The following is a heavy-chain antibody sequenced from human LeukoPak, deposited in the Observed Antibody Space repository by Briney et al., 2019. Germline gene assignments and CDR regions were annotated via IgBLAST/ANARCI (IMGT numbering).Heavy chain of an antibody. D-gene: IGHD6-19*01. V-gene: IGHV3-30-3*01. J-gene: IGHJ4*02. Sequence: AGGSLRLSCAASGFTFSNYAMYWVRQAPGKGLEWVAVISYDENNKYCTDSVKGRFTISRDNSKNTLYLQMNSLRAEDTAVYYCANGWYLDFGDYWGQGTLVTVSS. CDR1: GFTFSNYA. CDR2: ISYDENNK. CDR3: ANGWYLDFGDY.